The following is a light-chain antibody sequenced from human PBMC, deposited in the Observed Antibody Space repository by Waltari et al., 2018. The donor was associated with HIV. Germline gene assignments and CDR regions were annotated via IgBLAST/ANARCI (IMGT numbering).Light chain of an antibody. CDR3: HQYNDWPRST. CDR2: AAS. Sequence: PGDRLTLSCRASQNIGSYLAWYQQKTAQSPSLLVYAASIRAPGIPARFTGSGSGTAFNLIIDGLQPDDCAVYYCHQYNDWPRSTFGQGTKVEIK. J-gene: IGKJ2*01. CDR1: QNIGSY. V-gene: IGKV3-11*01.